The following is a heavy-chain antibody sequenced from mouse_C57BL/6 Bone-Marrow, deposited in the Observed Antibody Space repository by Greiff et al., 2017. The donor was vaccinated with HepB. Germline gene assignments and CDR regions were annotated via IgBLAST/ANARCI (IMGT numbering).Heavy chain of an antibody. V-gene: IGHV2-9-1*01. Sequence: QVQLQQSGPGLVAPSQSLPITCTVSGFSLTSYAISWVRQPPGKGLEWLGVIWTGGGTNYNSALKSRLSISKDNSKSQVFLKMNSLQTDDTARYYCARLVLRCTGYFDVWGTGTPVTVSS. J-gene: IGHJ1*03. CDR2: IWTGGGT. D-gene: IGHD1-1*01. CDR3: ARLVLRCTGYFDV. CDR1: GFSLTSYA.